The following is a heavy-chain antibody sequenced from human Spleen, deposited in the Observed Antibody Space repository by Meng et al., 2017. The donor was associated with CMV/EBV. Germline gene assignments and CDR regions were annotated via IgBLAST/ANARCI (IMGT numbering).Heavy chain of an antibody. CDR2: ISSSGSTI. V-gene: IGHV3-48*03. J-gene: IGHJ4*02. Sequence: GGSLRLSCAASGFTFSSYEMNWVRQAPGKGLEWVSYISSSGSTIYYADSVKGRFTISRDNAKNSLYLQMNSLRAEDTAVYYCAAGGYSGYDYLPFGYWGQGTLITV. D-gene: IGHD5-12*01. CDR3: AAGGYSGYDYLPFGY. CDR1: GFTFSSYE.